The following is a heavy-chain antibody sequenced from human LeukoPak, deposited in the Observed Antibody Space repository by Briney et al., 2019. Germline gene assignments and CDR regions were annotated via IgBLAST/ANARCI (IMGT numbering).Heavy chain of an antibody. V-gene: IGHV1-69*04. CDR1: VGTFSSYA. Sequence: SVKVSCKASVGTFSSYAISWVRQAPGQGLEWMGRIIPILGRANYAQKFQGRVTITADKSTSTAYMELSSLRSEDTAVYYCARDSSSSFIYYYGMDVWGQGTTVTVSS. J-gene: IGHJ6*02. D-gene: IGHD6-6*01. CDR2: IIPILGRA. CDR3: ARDSSSSFIYYYGMDV.